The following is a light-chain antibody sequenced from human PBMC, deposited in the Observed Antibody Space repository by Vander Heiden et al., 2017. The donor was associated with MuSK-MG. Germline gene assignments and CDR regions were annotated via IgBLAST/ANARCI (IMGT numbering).Light chain of an antibody. V-gene: IGKV2D-29*01. CDR1: QSLLHSGRRTY. Sequence: DTSMTPTLLSQSVTPGQPASVACKTSQSLLHSGRRTYLYWYLQKPGQPPQLLIYEVSTRFSGVPDRFSGSGSGTDFTLTISRVEAEDVGVYYCRQSLRLPLTFGEGTKVEIK. CDR2: EVS. J-gene: IGKJ4*01. CDR3: RQSLRLPLT.